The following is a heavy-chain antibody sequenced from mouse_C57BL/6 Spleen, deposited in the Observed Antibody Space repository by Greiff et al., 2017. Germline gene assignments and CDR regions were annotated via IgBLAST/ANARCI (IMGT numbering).Heavy chain of an antibody. J-gene: IGHJ3*01. Sequence: QVQLQQPGAELVKPGASVKLSCKASGYTFTSYWMHWVKQRPGRGLEWIGRIDPNSGGTKYNEKLKSKATLPVDKPSSTAYMQLSCLTSEDSAVYYCARFDYYCMSYAWFAYWGQGTLGTVSA. CDR2: IDPNSGGT. D-gene: IGHD1-1*01. V-gene: IGHV1-72*01. CDR3: ARFDYYCMSYAWFAY. CDR1: GYTFTSYW.